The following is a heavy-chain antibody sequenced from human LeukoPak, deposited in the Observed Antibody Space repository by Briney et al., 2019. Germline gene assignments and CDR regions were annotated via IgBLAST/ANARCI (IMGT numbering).Heavy chain of an antibody. CDR2: IWYDGSNT. CDR3: ARGFLDFDS. Sequence: GGSLRLSGVASGFTFSSFGMHWVRQAPGKGLEWVALIWYDGSNTYYADSVKGRFTISRDDSKNTVYLQMNSLRAEDTALYYCARGFLDFDSWGQGTLLIVSS. D-gene: IGHD3-3*01. V-gene: IGHV3-33*01. CDR1: GFTFSSFG. J-gene: IGHJ4*02.